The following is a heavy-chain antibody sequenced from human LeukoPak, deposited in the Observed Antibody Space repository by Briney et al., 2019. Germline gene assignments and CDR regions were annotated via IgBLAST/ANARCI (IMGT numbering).Heavy chain of an antibody. CDR3: ARLFDL. J-gene: IGHJ3*01. CDR2: ITSSGSTI. V-gene: IGHV3-48*03. CDR1: GFTFSNYE. Sequence: PGGSLTLSCAASGFTFSNYEFNWVRQPPGKGVEWVSKITSSGSTIYYADSVKGRFTISRDNAKNSLSLQMNSLRAEDTAVYYCARLFDLWGQGTMVTVSS.